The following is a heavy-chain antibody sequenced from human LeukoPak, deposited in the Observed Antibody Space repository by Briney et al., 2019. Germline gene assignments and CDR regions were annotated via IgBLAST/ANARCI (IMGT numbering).Heavy chain of an antibody. CDR1: GYTFTGYY. Sequence: ASVKVSCKASGYTFTGYYMHWVRQAPGQGLEWMGRINPNSGGTNYAQKFQGRVTMTRDMSISTAYMELSRLRSDDTAVYYCARDRQLWLQSDYWGQGTLVTVSS. V-gene: IGHV1-2*06. CDR3: ARDRQLWLQSDY. CDR2: INPNSGGT. J-gene: IGHJ4*02. D-gene: IGHD5-18*01.